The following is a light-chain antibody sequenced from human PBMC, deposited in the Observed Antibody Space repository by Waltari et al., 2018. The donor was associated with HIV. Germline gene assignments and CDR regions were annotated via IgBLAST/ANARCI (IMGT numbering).Light chain of an antibody. J-gene: IGKJ4*01. CDR1: QSVGDL. CDR2: DAS. CDR3: QQRAFLVT. Sequence: VVLTQSPATLSLSPGERASLSCRASQSVGDLLAWYQQKPGQAPRLLIFDASKRATGIPARFSGSGSGTDFTLSITNLEIEDFAVYYCQQRAFLVTFGGGTKVEI. V-gene: IGKV3-11*01.